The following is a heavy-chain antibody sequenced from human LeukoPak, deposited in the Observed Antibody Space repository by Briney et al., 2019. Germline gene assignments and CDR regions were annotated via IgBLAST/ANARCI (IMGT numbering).Heavy chain of an antibody. V-gene: IGHV3-7*01. CDR1: GFTFSSYW. J-gene: IGHJ6*03. D-gene: IGHD2-15*01. CDR2: IKQDGSEK. CDR3: ARDRHCSGDSCHFPYYMDV. Sequence: PGGSLRLSCAASGFTFSSYWMSWVRQAPGKGLEWVANIKQDGSEKYYVDSVKGRFTISRDNAKNSLYLQMNSLRAEDTAVYYCARDRHCSGDSCHFPYYMDVWGKGTTVTVSS.